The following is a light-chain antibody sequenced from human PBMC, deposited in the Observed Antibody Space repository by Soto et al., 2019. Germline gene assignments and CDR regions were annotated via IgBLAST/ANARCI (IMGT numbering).Light chain of an antibody. V-gene: IGLV2-14*01. CDR2: EDT. J-gene: IGLJ3*02. Sequence: QSALTQPASVSGSPGQSITISCTGTGSDVGGYNYVSWYQHHPGKAPRLMISEDTKRPSGVSNRFSGSKSGNMASLTISGLQAEDEADYYCCAFTSAGTWVFGGGTKLTVL. CDR1: GSDVGGYNY. CDR3: CAFTSAGTWV.